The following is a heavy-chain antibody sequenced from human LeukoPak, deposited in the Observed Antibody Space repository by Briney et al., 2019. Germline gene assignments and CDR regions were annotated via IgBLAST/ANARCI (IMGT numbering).Heavy chain of an antibody. Sequence: SQALSLTCAVSGGSISSGGYSWSWIRQPPGKGPEWIGYIYHTGTTYYNPSLKSRVTISIDKSENQFSLKLTSVTAADTAVYYCARERDLGSLDYWGQGTLVTVSS. J-gene: IGHJ4*02. CDR3: ARERDLGSLDY. CDR2: IYHTGTT. V-gene: IGHV4-30-2*01. CDR1: GGSISSGGYS. D-gene: IGHD3-10*01.